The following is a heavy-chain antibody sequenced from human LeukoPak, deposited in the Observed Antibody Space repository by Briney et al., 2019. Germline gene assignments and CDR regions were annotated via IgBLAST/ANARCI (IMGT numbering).Heavy chain of an antibody. CDR3: ARSGHVVVVPAANTSIYYYYGMDV. D-gene: IGHD2-2*01. Sequence: SETLSLTCTVSGGSISSYYWSWIRQPPGKGLEWIGYIYYSGSTNYNPSLKSRVTISVDTSKNQFSLKLSSVTAADTAVYYCARSGHVVVVPAANTSIYYYYGMDVWGQGTTVTVSS. CDR1: GGSISSYY. J-gene: IGHJ6*02. CDR2: IYYSGST. V-gene: IGHV4-59*08.